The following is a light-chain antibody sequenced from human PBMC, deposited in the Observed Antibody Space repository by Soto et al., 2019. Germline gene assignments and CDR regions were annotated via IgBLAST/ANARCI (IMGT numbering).Light chain of an antibody. CDR2: EVS. CDR3: TAWDDSLDGPL. J-gene: IGLJ2*01. CDR1: ISDIGTYYY. V-gene: IGLV2-8*01. Sequence: QSALTQPPSASGSPGQSVTISCTGTISDIGTYYYVSWYRQHPGKAPKLIIYEVSERPSGVPDRFSGSKSGTSASLAIRGLQSEDEADYYCTAWDDSLDGPLFGGGTKVTVL.